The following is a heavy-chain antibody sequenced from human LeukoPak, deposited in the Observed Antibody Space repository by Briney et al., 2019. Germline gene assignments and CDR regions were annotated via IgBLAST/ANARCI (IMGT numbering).Heavy chain of an antibody. CDR2: INPNSGGT. CDR1: GYTFTGYY. J-gene: IGHJ5*02. CDR3: ARGGSGYNGPRNWFDP. Sequence: AASVTVSCKASGYTFTGYYMHWVRQAPGQGLEWMGWINPNSGGTNYAQKFQGRVTMTRDTSISTAYMELSRLRSDDTAVYYCARGGSGYNGPRNWFDPWGQGTLVTVSS. V-gene: IGHV1-2*02. D-gene: IGHD5-24*01.